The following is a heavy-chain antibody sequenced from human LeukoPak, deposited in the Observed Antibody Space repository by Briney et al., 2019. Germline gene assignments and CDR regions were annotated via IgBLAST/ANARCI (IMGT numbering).Heavy chain of an antibody. Sequence: PGGSLRLSCAASGFTFPTYHMVWVRQSPEKGLEWLAYINSGSDIIYYADSVKGRFTISRDNAKNSLYLEMISLRAEDTAVYFCARGRGYCSRTTCWYFDYWGQGTLVTVSS. V-gene: IGHV3-48*01. D-gene: IGHD2-2*01. CDR1: GFTFPTYH. J-gene: IGHJ4*02. CDR3: ARGRGYCSRTTCWYFDY. CDR2: INSGSDII.